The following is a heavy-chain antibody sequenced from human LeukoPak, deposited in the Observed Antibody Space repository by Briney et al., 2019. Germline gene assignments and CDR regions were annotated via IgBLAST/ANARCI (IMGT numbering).Heavy chain of an antibody. Sequence: PSETPSLTCAVYGGSFSGYYWSWIRQPPGKGLEWIGEINHSGSTNYNPSLKSRVTISVDTSKNQFSLKLSSVTAADTAVYYCARGEGLKYDFWSGYYKYYFDYWGQGTLVTVSS. J-gene: IGHJ4*02. CDR3: ARGEGLKYDFWSGYYKYYFDY. CDR2: INHSGST. D-gene: IGHD3-3*01. CDR1: GGSFSGYY. V-gene: IGHV4-34*01.